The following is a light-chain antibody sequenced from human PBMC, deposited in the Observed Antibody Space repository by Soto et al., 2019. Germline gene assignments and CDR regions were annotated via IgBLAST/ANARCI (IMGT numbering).Light chain of an antibody. CDR2: GTR. V-gene: IGLV1-40*01. Sequence: SVLTQPPSVSGAPGQRVTISCTGSSSNIGAGFDVHWYQQLPGTAPKLLIYGTRNRPSGVPDRFSGSKSGTSASLAITGLQSEDEADYYCQSYDTSLTGSKVFGGGTELTVL. J-gene: IGLJ2*01. CDR1: SSNIGAGFD. CDR3: QSYDTSLTGSKV.